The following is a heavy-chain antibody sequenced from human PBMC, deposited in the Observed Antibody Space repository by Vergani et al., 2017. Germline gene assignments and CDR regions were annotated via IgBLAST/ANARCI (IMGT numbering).Heavy chain of an antibody. J-gene: IGHJ3*02. Sequence: EVQLLESGGGLVQPGGSLRLSCAASGFTFSSYAMSWVRQAPGKGLEWVSAISGSGGSTYYADSVKGRFTISRDNSKNTLYLQMNSLRAEDTAVYYCAKDLPKGSWNYVFGCAFDIWGQGTMVTVSS. CDR2: ISGSGGST. D-gene: IGHD1-7*01. V-gene: IGHV3-23*01. CDR1: GFTFSSYA. CDR3: AKDLPKGSWNYVFGCAFDI.